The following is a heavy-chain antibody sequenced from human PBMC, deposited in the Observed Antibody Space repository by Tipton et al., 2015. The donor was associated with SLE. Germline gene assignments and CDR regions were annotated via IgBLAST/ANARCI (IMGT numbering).Heavy chain of an antibody. CDR3: ARLTWSNGPFEY. CDR1: GFSLSSGFY. J-gene: IGHJ4*02. Sequence: TLSLTCAVSGFSLSSGFYWSWIRRPPGKGLEWIGYIYYTGSTNYNPSLKSRVTISVDTSKNQFSLQLISATAADTALYYCARLTWSNGPFEYWGQGTLVTVSS. CDR2: IYYTGST. D-gene: IGHD1-26*01. V-gene: IGHV4-59*08.